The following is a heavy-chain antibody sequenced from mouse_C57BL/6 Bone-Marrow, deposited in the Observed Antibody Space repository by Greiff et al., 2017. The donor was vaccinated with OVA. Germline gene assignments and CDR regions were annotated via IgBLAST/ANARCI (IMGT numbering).Heavy chain of an antibody. J-gene: IGHJ2*01. CDR1: GYTFPSYW. CDR3: ARRDGKGY. D-gene: IGHD1-1*01. Sequence: VQLQQPGAELVKPGASVKMSCKASGYTFPSYWITWVKQRPGQGLAWIGDIYPGSGSTKYNEKFKSKVTLTVDTASSTAYMQLSSLTSEDSAVYYCARRDGKGYWGQGTTLTVSS. V-gene: IGHV1-55*01. CDR2: IYPGSGST.